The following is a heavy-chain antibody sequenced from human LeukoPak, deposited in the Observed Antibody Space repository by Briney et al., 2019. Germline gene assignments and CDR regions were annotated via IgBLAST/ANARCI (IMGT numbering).Heavy chain of an antibody. CDR2: IYYSGST. CDR3: ARRLRYYYYMDV. Sequence: SETLSLTCTVSGGSFSSSSYYWGWIRQPPGKGLEWIGSIYYSGSTYYNPSLKSRVTISVDTSKNQFSLKLSSVTAADTAVYYCARRLRYYYYMDVWGKGTTVTVSS. J-gene: IGHJ6*03. CDR1: GGSFSSSSYY. V-gene: IGHV4-39*01. D-gene: IGHD3-3*01.